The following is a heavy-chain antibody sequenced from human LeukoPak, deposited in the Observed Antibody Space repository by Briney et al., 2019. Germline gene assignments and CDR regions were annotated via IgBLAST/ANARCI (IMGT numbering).Heavy chain of an antibody. CDR1: GYTFTSYD. Sequence: GASVKVSCKASGYTFTSYDINWVRQATGQGFEWMGWMNPNSGSTGYAQKFQGRVTITRNTSISTAYMGLSGLRSEDTAVYYCARGRSTGYPYYFEYWGQGTLVTVSS. V-gene: IGHV1-8*03. CDR3: ARGRSTGYPYYFEY. D-gene: IGHD5-12*01. CDR2: MNPNSGST. J-gene: IGHJ4*02.